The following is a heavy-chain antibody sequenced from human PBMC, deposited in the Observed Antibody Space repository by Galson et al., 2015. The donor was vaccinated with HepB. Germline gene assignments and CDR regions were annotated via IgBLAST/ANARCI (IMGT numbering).Heavy chain of an antibody. D-gene: IGHD3-10*01. CDR1: GFTFSSYA. V-gene: IGHV3-30*04. CDR3: AREGGMVRGVISYGAFDI. Sequence: SLRLSCAASGFTFSSYAMHWVRQAPGKGLEWVAVISYDGSNKYYADSVKGRFTISRDNSKNTLYLQMNSLRAEDTAVYYCAREGGMVRGVISYGAFDIWGQGTMVTVSS. J-gene: IGHJ3*02. CDR2: ISYDGSNK.